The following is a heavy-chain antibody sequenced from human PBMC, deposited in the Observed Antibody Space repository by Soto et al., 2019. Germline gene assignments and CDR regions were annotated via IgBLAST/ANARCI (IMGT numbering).Heavy chain of an antibody. J-gene: IGHJ6*02. V-gene: IGHV5-51*01. CDR1: GYSFTSHW. CDR2: IYPSDSDI. Sequence: GESLKISCKTSGYSFTSHWIAWVRQMPGKGLEWMGIIYPSDSDIRYRPSFQGQVTISVDKSISTAYLQWSSLKASDTATYYCARQDYSNYRGGMDVWGQGTTVTVSS. CDR3: ARQDYSNYRGGMDV. D-gene: IGHD2-2*01.